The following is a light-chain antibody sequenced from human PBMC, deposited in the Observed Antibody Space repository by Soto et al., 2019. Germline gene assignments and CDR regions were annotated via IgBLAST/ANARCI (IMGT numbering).Light chain of an antibody. V-gene: IGLV2-14*03. J-gene: IGLJ1*01. Sequence: QSALTQPASVSGSPGQSVTISCTGTSSDVGAYKYVSWYQKHPGKAPKLMIYGVSNRPSGISNRFSGSKSGNTAFLTISGLQPEDEADYYCSSFTGPTGLDVFGTGTKVTVL. CDR3: SSFTGPTGLDV. CDR2: GVS. CDR1: SSDVGAYKY.